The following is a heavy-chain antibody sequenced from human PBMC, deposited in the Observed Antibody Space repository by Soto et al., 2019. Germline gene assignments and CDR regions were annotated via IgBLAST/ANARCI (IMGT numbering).Heavy chain of an antibody. CDR2: INHSGST. J-gene: IGHJ6*02. CDR3: ARSMYSTSAQLYYGMDV. D-gene: IGHD6-6*01. Sequence: PSETLSLTCAVYGGSFSGYYWSWIRQPPGKGLELIGEINHSGSTNYNPSLKSRVTISVDTSKNQLSLKLSSATAADTAVYYCARSMYSTSAQLYYGMDVWGQGTTVTVSS. V-gene: IGHV4-34*01. CDR1: GGSFSGYY.